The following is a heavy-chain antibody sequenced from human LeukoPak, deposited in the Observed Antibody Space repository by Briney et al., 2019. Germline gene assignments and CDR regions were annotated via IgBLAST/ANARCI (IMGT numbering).Heavy chain of an antibody. CDR1: GYTFTAYF. J-gene: IGHJ4*02. CDR3: ARRGTVAGFDY. V-gene: IGHV1-2*02. CDR2: INLDSGDT. D-gene: IGHD6-19*01. Sequence: GASVKVSCKASGYTFTAYFMHWVRQAPGQGLEWMGWINLDSGDTDYAQKFQGRVTMTRDTSISTAYMELSSLRSEDTAVYYCARRGTVAGFDYWGQGTLVTVSS.